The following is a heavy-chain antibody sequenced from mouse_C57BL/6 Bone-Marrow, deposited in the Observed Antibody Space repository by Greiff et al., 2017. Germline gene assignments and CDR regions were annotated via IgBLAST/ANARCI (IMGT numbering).Heavy chain of an antibody. V-gene: IGHV3-6*01. Sequence: EVKLMESGPGLVKPSQSLSLTCSVTGYSITSGYYWNWIRQFPGNKLEWMGYISYDGSNNYNPSLKNRISITRDTSKNQFFLKLNSVTTEDTATYYCARHYYGPYYAMDYWGQGTSVTVSS. CDR1: GYSITSGYY. D-gene: IGHD1-1*01. CDR2: ISYDGSN. CDR3: ARHYYGPYYAMDY. J-gene: IGHJ4*01.